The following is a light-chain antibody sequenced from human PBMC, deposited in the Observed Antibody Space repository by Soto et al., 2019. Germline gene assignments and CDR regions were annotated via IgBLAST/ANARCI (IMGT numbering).Light chain of an antibody. Sequence: QSVLTQPPSASGTPGQRVTISCSGSSSNIGSNYVYWYQQLPGTAPKLLIYRNNQRPSGVPDRFSGSKSGTSASLAISGLLSEDEADYYCAAWDDSLIGLVFGGGTKLTVL. J-gene: IGLJ2*01. V-gene: IGLV1-47*01. CDR3: AAWDDSLIGLV. CDR2: RNN. CDR1: SSNIGSNY.